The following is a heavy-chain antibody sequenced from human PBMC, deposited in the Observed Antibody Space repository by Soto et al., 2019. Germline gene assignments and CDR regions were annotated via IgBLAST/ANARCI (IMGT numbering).Heavy chain of an antibody. J-gene: IGHJ2*01. CDR3: ARAPTTVTTKLGFWYFDL. CDR1: GFTFSSYS. D-gene: IGHD4-17*01. V-gene: IGHV3-21*01. CDR2: ISSSSSYI. Sequence: KPGGSLRLSCAASGFTFSSYSMNWVRQAPGKWLEWVSSISSSSSYIYYADSVKGRFTISRDNAKNSLYLQMNSLRAEDTAVYYCARAPTTVTTKLGFWYFDLWGRGXLVTVYS.